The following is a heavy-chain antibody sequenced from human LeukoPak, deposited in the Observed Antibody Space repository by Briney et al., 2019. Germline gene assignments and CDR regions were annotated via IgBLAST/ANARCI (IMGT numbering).Heavy chain of an antibody. Sequence: GGSLRLSCEASDFTISRYSMNWFRQAPGEGLEWVSSISSGGHNIYYADPVKGRFTISRDNAKNSLYLQMNSLRVEDTAVYYCARDPGIAVAGTPEAPDYWGQGTLVTVSS. J-gene: IGHJ4*02. CDR3: ARDPGIAVAGTPEAPDY. CDR2: ISSGGHNI. CDR1: DFTISRYS. D-gene: IGHD6-19*01. V-gene: IGHV3-21*01.